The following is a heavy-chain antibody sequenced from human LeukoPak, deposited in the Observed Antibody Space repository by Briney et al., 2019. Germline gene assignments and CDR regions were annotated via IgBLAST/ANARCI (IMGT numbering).Heavy chain of an antibody. J-gene: IGHJ5*02. Sequence: PGGSLRLSCAASGFTFSSYSMNWVRQAPGKGLEWVSSISSSSSYIYYADSVKGRFTISRDNAKNSLYLQMHRLRAEDTAVYYCARGAGVPGWTWFDPWGQGTLVTVSS. CDR2: ISSSSSYI. CDR3: ARGAGVPGWTWFDP. V-gene: IGHV3-21*01. D-gene: IGHD3-3*01. CDR1: GFTFSSYS.